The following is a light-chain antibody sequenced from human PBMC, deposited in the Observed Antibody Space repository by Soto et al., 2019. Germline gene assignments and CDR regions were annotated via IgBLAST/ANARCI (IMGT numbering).Light chain of an antibody. J-gene: IGLJ1*01. CDR1: SSNIGSNT. CDR2: SNN. Sequence: QSALTQPPSASGTPGQRVTISCSGSSSNIGSNTVNWYQQLPGTAPKLLIYSNNQRPSGVPDRFSGSKSGTSASLAISGLQSEDEADYYYAAWDDSLNGFYVFGTGTKVTVL. V-gene: IGLV1-44*01. CDR3: AAWDDSLNGFYV.